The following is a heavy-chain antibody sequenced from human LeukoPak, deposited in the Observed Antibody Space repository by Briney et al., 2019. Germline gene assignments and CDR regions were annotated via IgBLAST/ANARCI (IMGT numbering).Heavy chain of an antibody. CDR2: ISAYNGNT. J-gene: IGHJ6*02. CDR1: GYTFTSYG. CDR3: ARDPELRVVPAAPRYYGMDV. Sequence: ASVKVSCKASGYTFTSYGISWVRQAPGQGLEWMGWISAYNGNTNYAQKLQGRVTITADESTSTAYMELSSLRSEDTAVYYCARDPELRVVPAAPRYYGMDVWGQGTTVTVSS. D-gene: IGHD2-2*01. V-gene: IGHV1-18*01.